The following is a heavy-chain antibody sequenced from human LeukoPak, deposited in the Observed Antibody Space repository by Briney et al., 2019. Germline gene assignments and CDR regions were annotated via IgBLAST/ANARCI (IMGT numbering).Heavy chain of an antibody. Sequence: SETLSLTCTVSGGSISSSSYYWGWIRQPPGKGLEWIGSIYYSGSTYYNPSLKCRVTISVDTSKNQFSLKLSSVTAADTAVYYCARAGEHWFDPWGQGTLVTVSS. D-gene: IGHD7-27*01. CDR2: IYYSGST. J-gene: IGHJ5*02. V-gene: IGHV4-39*07. CDR1: GGSISSSSYY. CDR3: ARAGEHWFDP.